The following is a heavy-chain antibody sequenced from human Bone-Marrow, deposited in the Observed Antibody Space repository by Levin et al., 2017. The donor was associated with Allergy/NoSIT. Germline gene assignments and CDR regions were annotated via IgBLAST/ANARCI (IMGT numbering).Heavy chain of an antibody. CDR1: GYTFDDYG. CDR2: INTISGNP. CDR3: AREAKDHLNDALDV. Sequence: ASVKVSCKASGYTFDDYGINWVRQAPGQGLEWMGWINTISGNPMYAQGFTGRFVFSLDTSVNTAYLQITSLGAEDTAVYYCAREAKDHLNDALDVWGQGTLVTVSS. V-gene: IGHV7-4-1*02. D-gene: IGHD1-1*01. J-gene: IGHJ3*01.